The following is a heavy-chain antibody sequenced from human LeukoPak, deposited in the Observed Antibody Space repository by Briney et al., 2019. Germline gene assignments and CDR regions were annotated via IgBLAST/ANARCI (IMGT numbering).Heavy chain of an antibody. Sequence: PGGSLRLSCAASGFTLSNYGMHWVRQAPGKGLEWVAVIWHDGSNTYYADSVKGRFTISRDHSKNTLYLQMNSLTTEDTAVYYCSRGSGWLSVYWGQGTLVTVSS. CDR1: GFTLSNYG. CDR2: IWHDGSNT. D-gene: IGHD6-19*01. CDR3: SRGSGWLSVY. V-gene: IGHV3-33*01. J-gene: IGHJ4*02.